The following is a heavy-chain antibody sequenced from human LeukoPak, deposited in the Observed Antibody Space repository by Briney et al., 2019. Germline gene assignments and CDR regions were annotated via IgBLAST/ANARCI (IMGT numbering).Heavy chain of an antibody. Sequence: GASVKVSCKASGYTFTSYYMHWVRQAPGQGLEWMGRINPNSGGTNYAQKFQGRVTMTRDTSISTAYMELSRLRSDDTAVYYCARAYCTNGVCYEYFQHWGQGTLVTVSS. D-gene: IGHD2-8*01. CDR3: ARAYCTNGVCYEYFQH. CDR1: GYTFTSYY. J-gene: IGHJ1*01. CDR2: INPNSGGT. V-gene: IGHV1-2*06.